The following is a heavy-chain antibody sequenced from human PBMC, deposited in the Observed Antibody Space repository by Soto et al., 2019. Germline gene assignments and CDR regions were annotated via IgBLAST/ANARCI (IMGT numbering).Heavy chain of an antibody. V-gene: IGHV3-53*01. CDR1: GFSVTANY. D-gene: IGHD5-12*01. CDR3: HGYGY. Sequence: EVQVVESGGGLIQPGGSLRLSCEVSGFSVTANYMSWVRQAPGKGLEWVSVIYSGGSTYYVVSVKGRFSISRDISKNTLYLQMNSLRGEDTAVYYCHGYGYWGQGTLVTVSS. CDR2: IYSGGST. J-gene: IGHJ4*02.